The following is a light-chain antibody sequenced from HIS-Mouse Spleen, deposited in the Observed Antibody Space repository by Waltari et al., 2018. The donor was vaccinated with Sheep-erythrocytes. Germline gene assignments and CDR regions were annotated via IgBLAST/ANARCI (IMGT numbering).Light chain of an antibody. J-gene: IGLJ3*02. CDR3: SSYTSSSTWV. CDR1: SSDVGGYNY. Sequence: QSALTQPASVSGSPGQSTTISCTGTSSDVGGYNYVSWYQQHPGKAPKLMIYEVSNRPSGVSNRFSGLQAEDEADYYCSSYTSSSTWVFGGGTKLTVL. V-gene: IGLV2-14*01. CDR2: EVS.